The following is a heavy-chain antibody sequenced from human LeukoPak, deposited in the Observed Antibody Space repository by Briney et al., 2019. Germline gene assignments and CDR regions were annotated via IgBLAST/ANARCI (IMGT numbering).Heavy chain of an antibody. V-gene: IGHV1-2*02. CDR1: GYTFTGYY. J-gene: IGHJ4*02. CDR3: ARGPSSTRYSGSYYTFWYYFDS. CDR2: INPNSGGT. D-gene: IGHD1-26*01. Sequence: ASVKVSCKASGYTFTGYYMRWVRQAPGQGLEWMGWINPNSGGTNYAQKLQGRVTMTRDTSISTAYMDLGRLRSDDTAVYYCARGPSSTRYSGSYYTFWYYFDSWGQGTLVTVSS.